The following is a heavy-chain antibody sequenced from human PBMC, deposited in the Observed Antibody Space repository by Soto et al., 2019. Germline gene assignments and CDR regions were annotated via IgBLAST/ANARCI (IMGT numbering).Heavy chain of an antibody. V-gene: IGHV3-30*14. CDR3: ARVRLSIAVNDALDV. D-gene: IGHD3-3*02. J-gene: IGHJ3*01. Sequence: QVRLVESGGGVVQPGTSLRLSCAASGFTFSDYVIHWVRQAAGKGLEWLASMTYDGATEYYADSVKVRFTMSRDNSKRALSLQMNSLRPDDTAVYYCARVRLSIAVNDALDVWGQGTTVTVSS. CDR2: MTYDGATE. CDR1: GFTFSDYV.